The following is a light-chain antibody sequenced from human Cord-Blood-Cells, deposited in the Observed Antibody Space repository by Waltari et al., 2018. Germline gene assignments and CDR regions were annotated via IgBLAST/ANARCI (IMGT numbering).Light chain of an antibody. CDR3: CSYAGSYPLV. J-gene: IGLJ2*01. CDR2: GVS. CDR1: SSDVGGYNY. V-gene: IGLV2-11*01. Sequence: QSALTQPRSVSGSPGQSVTISCTGTSSDVGGYNYVSWYQQHPGKAHKLMIYGVSKRPSGVPDRFSGSKSGHTASLTISGLQAEDEADYYCCSYAGSYPLVFGGGTKLTVL.